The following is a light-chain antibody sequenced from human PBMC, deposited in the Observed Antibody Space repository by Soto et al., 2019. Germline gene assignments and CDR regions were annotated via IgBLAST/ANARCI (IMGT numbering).Light chain of an antibody. CDR1: QSVSSSY. CDR3: QQYGSSLYT. V-gene: IGKV3-20*01. J-gene: IGKJ2*01. Sequence: ESVLKQSPGTLSLSPGERATLSCRASQSVSSSYLAWYQQRPGQAPRLLIYGASSRAPGIPDRFSGSGSGTDFTLTISRLEPEDFAVYYCQQYGSSLYTFGQGTKLEIK. CDR2: GAS.